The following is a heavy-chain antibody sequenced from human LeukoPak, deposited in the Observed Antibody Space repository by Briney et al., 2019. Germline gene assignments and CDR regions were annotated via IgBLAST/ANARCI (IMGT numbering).Heavy chain of an antibody. D-gene: IGHD3-10*01. J-gene: IGHJ4*02. CDR3: ARGDYGSGSYGYFDY. CDR2: ISAYNGNT. V-gene: IGHV1-18*01. Sequence: ASVKVSCKASGYTFTSYGVSWVRQAPGQGLMWMGWISAYNGNTNYAQNLQGRVTMTTDTSTSTAYMELRSLRSDDTAVYYCARGDYGSGSYGYFDYWGQGTLVTVSS. CDR1: GYTFTSYG.